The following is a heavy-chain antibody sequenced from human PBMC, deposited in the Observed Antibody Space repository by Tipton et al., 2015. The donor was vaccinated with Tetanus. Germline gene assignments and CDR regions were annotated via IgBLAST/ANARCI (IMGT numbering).Heavy chain of an antibody. J-gene: IGHJ4*02. CDR2: IYQTGTT. Sequence: TLSLTCTVSGATFSSGDYYWSWIRKPPGKDLEWIGYIYQTGTTYYNPSLKGRVTISMDRTNTQFSLRLDSLTAADTTVYYCARPAEFLGLTHVFCGRGTLVSVCS. CDR1: GATFSSGDYY. D-gene: IGHD1-14*01. CDR3: ARPAEFLGLTHVF. V-gene: IGHV4-30-4*01.